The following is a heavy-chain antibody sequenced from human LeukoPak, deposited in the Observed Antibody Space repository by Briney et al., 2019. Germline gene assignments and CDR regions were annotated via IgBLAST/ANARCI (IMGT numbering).Heavy chain of an antibody. Sequence: GESLNIPCKGSGYSFTSYWIGWVRQMPGKGLEWMGIIYPGDSDTRYSPSFQGQVTISADKSISTAYLQWSSLKASDTAMYYCARLVASYGDYYYGMDVWGQGTTVTVSS. V-gene: IGHV5-51*01. CDR1: GYSFTSYW. J-gene: IGHJ6*02. D-gene: IGHD5-18*01. CDR2: IYPGDSDT. CDR3: ARLVASYGDYYYGMDV.